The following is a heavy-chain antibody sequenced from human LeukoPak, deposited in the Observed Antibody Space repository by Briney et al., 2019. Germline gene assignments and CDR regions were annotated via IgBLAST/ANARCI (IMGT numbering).Heavy chain of an antibody. Sequence: GGSLRLSCAASGFSFSSFAMTWVRQAPGKGLEWVSSITGGHYATYNTDSVKGRFTISRDNAKNTLYLQMNSLRADDTAIYYCAKGAYDYIEIGYFDSWGQGTLVTVSS. V-gene: IGHV3-23*01. J-gene: IGHJ4*02. CDR2: ITGGHYAT. CDR3: AKGAYDYIEIGYFDS. D-gene: IGHD5-12*01. CDR1: GFSFSSFA.